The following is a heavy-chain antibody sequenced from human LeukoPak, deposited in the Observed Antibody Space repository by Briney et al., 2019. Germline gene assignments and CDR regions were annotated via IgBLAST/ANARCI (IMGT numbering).Heavy chain of an antibody. J-gene: IGHJ4*02. CDR3: ARVGDYVYYYFDY. V-gene: IGHV3-23*01. CDR2: ISGSGGST. CDR1: GFTFSSYA. D-gene: IGHD4-17*01. Sequence: GGSLRLSCAASGFTFSSYAMSWVRQAPGKGLEWVSAISGSGGSTYYADSVKGRFTISRDTAKNSLYLQMNSLRAEDTAVYYCARVGDYVYYYFDYWGQGTLVTVSS.